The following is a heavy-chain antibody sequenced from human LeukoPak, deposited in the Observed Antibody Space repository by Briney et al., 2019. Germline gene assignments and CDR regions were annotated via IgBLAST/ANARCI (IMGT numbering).Heavy chain of an antibody. CDR1: GFTFSSYW. Sequence: PGGSLRLSCAASGFTFSSYWMSWVRQAPGKGLEWVANMKQDGSEKYYVDSVKGRFTISRDNSKNTLYLQMNSLRAEDTAVYSCARGLGYSYGYGIDYWGQGTLVIASS. D-gene: IGHD5-18*01. CDR3: ARGLGYSYGYGIDY. J-gene: IGHJ4*02. CDR2: MKQDGSEK. V-gene: IGHV3-7*01.